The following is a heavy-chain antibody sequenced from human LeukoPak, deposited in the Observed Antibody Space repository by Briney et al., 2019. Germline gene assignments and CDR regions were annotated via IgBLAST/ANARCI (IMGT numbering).Heavy chain of an antibody. CDR1: GFTFSSYA. V-gene: IGHV3-23*01. J-gene: IGHJ4*02. Sequence: GGSLRLSCAASGFTFSSYAMSWVRQAPGKGLEWVSAISGSGGSTYYADSVKGRFTISRDNSKNTLYLQMNSLRAEDTAVYYCAKVSRESAPWGMRWLRLGGYYFDYWGQGTLVTVSS. CDR2: ISGSGGST. D-gene: IGHD5-12*01. CDR3: AKVSRESAPWGMRWLRLGGYYFDY.